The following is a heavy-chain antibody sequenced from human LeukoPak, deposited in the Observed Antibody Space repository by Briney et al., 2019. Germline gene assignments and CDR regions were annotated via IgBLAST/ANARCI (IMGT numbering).Heavy chain of an antibody. Sequence: GGSLRLSCAASGFTFSSYALSWVRQAPGKGLEWVSGISDTGDSTYYADSVKGRFTISRDNSKNTLYLQMNSLRADDTAVYYCAKDRLGAAAGFFDYWGQGSLVTVSS. CDR1: GFTFSSYA. J-gene: IGHJ4*02. CDR3: AKDRLGAAAGFFDY. D-gene: IGHD6-13*01. V-gene: IGHV3-23*01. CDR2: ISDTGDST.